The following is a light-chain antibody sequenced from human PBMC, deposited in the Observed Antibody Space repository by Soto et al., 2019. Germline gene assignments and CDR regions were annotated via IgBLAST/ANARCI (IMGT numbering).Light chain of an antibody. CDR1: QSINSW. CDR2: KAS. CDR3: QQYNNYLWT. J-gene: IGKJ1*01. Sequence: DIQMTQSPSTLSASIGDRVTITCRASQSINSWLAWYQKKPGKAPNLLIYKASTLETGVPSRFSGSGSGTEFTLTISSLQPDDFATYYCQQYNNYLWTFGRGTKVDIK. V-gene: IGKV1-5*03.